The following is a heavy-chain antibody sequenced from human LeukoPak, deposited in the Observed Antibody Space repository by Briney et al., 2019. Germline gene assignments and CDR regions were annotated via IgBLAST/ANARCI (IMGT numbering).Heavy chain of an antibody. CDR1: GGSVSSGSYY. V-gene: IGHV4-61*01. Sequence: SETLSLTCTVSGGSVSSGSYYWSWIRQPPGKGLEWIGYIYYSGSTNYNPSLKSRVTISVDTSKNQFSLKLSSVTAADTAVYYCARDYSVATMVRGTTHYYYYGMDVWGQGTTVTVSS. D-gene: IGHD3-10*01. CDR3: ARDYSVATMVRGTTHYYYYGMDV. J-gene: IGHJ6*02. CDR2: IYYSGST.